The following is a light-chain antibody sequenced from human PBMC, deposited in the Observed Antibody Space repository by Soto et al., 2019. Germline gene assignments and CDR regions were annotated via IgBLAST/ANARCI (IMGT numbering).Light chain of an antibody. CDR1: QSISSY. J-gene: IGKJ5*01. CDR2: AAS. V-gene: IGKV1-39*01. Sequence: DIQMTQSPSSLSASVGDIVTITCRASQSISSYLNWYQQKPGKAPKLLIYAASSLQSGVPSRFSGSGSGTDYTLTISSLQPEDFATYYCQQSYRTPPFGQGTRLEIK. CDR3: QQSYRTPP.